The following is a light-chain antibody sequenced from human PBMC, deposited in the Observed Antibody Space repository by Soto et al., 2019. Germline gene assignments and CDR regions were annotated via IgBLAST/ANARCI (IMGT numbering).Light chain of an antibody. CDR2: GAS. J-gene: IGKJ3*01. CDR1: QSITSY. CDR3: QQSYSTPRGFT. V-gene: IGKV1-39*01. Sequence: DIQMTQSPSSLSASVGDRVTITCRASQSITSYLNWYQQKPGKAPKLLIYGASSLQSGVPSRFSGSGSGTDFTLTISSLQPEDFATYYCQQSYSTPRGFTFGPGTKVDIK.